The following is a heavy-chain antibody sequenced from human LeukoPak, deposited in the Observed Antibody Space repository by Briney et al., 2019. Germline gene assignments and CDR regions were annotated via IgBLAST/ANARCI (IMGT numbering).Heavy chain of an antibody. J-gene: IGHJ3*02. CDR1: GFTFSNYG. D-gene: IGHD1-26*01. V-gene: IGHV3-30*02. CDR3: AKKTIVGATVDAFDI. Sequence: GGSLRLSCAASGFTFSNYGMHWVRQAPGKGLEWVASIWYDGSNKYYADSVKGRFTISRDNSKNTLNLQMNSLRAEDTAVYYCAKKTIVGATVDAFDIWGQGTMVTVSS. CDR2: IWYDGSNK.